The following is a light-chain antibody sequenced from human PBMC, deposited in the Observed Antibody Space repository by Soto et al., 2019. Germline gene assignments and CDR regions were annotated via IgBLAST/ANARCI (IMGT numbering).Light chain of an antibody. CDR3: QQSFSFPAT. CDR2: AAS. CDR1: QSISSY. Sequence: DIQLTQSPSSLSASVGDRLTITCRASQSISSYLNWYRQTPGKAPKVLIFAASNLQSGVPSRFSGSGSGTDFTLTITSLQPEDFVTYFCQQSFSFPATFGGGTKVEIK. J-gene: IGKJ4*01. V-gene: IGKV1-39*01.